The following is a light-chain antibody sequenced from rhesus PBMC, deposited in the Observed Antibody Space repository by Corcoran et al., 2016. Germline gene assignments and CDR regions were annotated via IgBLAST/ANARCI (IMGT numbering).Light chain of an antibody. Sequence: IEITQTPLSLPVTPGEPASISCRSSQSPFDSADGKTYLDWYLQKPGPYPQPLIYEVSNRTSGVPDRVRGRGSVTDVTQEVSRVEAEDVGVFNCMQYTHIPYSFGQGSKVDI. CDR3: MQYTHIPYS. CDR2: EVS. V-gene: IGKV2-86*01. J-gene: IGKJ2*01. CDR1: QSPFDSADGKTY.